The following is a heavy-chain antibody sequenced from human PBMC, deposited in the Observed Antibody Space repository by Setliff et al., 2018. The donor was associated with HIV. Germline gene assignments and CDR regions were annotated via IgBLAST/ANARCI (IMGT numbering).Heavy chain of an antibody. J-gene: IGHJ6*03. CDR1: GYSFTSYW. D-gene: IGHD3-10*01. Sequence: GESLKISCKGSGYSFTSYWIGWVRQMPGKGLEWMGIIYPGDSDTRYSPSFQGQVTISADKSISTAYLQWSSLKASDTAMYYRARLSGDTDYYYYYYMDVWGKGTTVTVSS. V-gene: IGHV5-51*01. CDR3: ARLSGDTDYYYYYYMDV. CDR2: IYPGDSDT.